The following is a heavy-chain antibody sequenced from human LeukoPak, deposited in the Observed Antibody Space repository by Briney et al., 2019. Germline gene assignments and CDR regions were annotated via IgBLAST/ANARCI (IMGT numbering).Heavy chain of an antibody. D-gene: IGHD6-19*01. CDR1: GFTLRNYA. Sequence: PGGSLRLSCAASGFTLRNYAMSWVRQAPGKGLEWVSAISGSAVITYYADSVKGRFTISRDNSKNTLYLQMNSLRAEDTAVYYCARSRSGLYNFDYWGQGTLVTVSS. J-gene: IGHJ4*02. V-gene: IGHV3-23*01. CDR2: ISGSAVIT. CDR3: ARSRSGLYNFDY.